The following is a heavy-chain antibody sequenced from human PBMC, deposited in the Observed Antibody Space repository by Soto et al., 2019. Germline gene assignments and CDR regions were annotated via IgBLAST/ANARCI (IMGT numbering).Heavy chain of an antibody. CDR3: ARVLEPYYYYYMDV. V-gene: IGHV1-8*01. D-gene: IGHD1-1*01. Sequence: ASVKVSCKASGYTFTSYDINWVRQATGQGLERMGWMNPNSGNTGYAQKFQGRVTMTRNTSISTAYMELSSLRSEDTAVYYCARVLEPYYYYYMDVWGKGTTVTVSS. J-gene: IGHJ6*03. CDR2: MNPNSGNT. CDR1: GYTFTSYD.